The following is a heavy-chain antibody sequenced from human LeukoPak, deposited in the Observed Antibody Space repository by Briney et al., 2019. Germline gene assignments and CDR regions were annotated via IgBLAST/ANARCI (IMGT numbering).Heavy chain of an antibody. J-gene: IGHJ4*02. Sequence: ASVKVSCKASGYNFAGYYIHWVRQAPGQGLEWMGRINPRDGETNFAQKFQGRVTMTRDTSISTAYMELSRLRSDDTAVYYCARDDYLAYFYDGSGYPFDYWGQGTLVTVSS. CDR2: INPRDGET. CDR3: ARDDYLAYFYDGSGYPFDY. CDR1: GYNFAGYY. D-gene: IGHD3-22*01. V-gene: IGHV1-2*06.